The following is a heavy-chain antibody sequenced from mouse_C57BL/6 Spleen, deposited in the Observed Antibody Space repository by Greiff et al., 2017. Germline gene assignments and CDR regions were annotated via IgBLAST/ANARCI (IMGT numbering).Heavy chain of an antibody. CDR2: IDPSDSYT. CDR1: GYTFTSYW. CDR3: ARGPYGITFDY. D-gene: IGHD1-1*01. J-gene: IGHJ2*01. V-gene: IGHV1-69*01. Sequence: VQLQQPGAELVMPGASVKLSCKASGYTFTSYWMHWVKQRPGQGLEWIGEIDPSDSYTNYNQKFKGKSTLTVDKSSSTAYMQLSSLTSEDSAVYYGARGPYGITFDYWGQGTTLTVAS.